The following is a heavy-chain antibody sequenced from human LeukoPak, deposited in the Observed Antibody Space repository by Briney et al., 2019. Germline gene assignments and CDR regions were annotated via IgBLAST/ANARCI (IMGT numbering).Heavy chain of an antibody. CDR3: ARSSGSYYNKYYYYYGMDV. CDR2: INHSGST. J-gene: IGHJ6*02. D-gene: IGHD3-10*01. Sequence: SETLSLTCAVYGGSFSGYYWSWIRQPPGKGLEWIGEINHSGSTNYNPSLKSRVTISVDTSKNQFSLKLSSVTAADTAVYYCARSSGSYYNKYYYYYGMDVWGQGTTVTVS. V-gene: IGHV4-34*01. CDR1: GGSFSGYY.